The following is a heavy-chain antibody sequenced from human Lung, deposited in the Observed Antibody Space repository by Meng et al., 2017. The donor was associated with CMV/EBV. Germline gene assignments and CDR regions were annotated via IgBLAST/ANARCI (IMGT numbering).Heavy chain of an antibody. D-gene: IGHD3-16*01. CDR3: AKWGWGALYGGMDF. V-gene: IGHV1-69*02. CDR2: IIPILGIA. J-gene: IGHJ6*02. Sequence: SVKVSCKTSGGTFSSYTISWVRQAPGQGLEWMGRIIPILGIASYSQKFQGRVTITADKSTSTAYMELSSLRSEDTAVYYCAKWGWGALYGGMDFWGQGTTVTVSS. CDR1: GGTFSSYT.